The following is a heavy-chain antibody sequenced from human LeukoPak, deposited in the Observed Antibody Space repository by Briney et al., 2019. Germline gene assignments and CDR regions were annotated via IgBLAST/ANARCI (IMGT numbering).Heavy chain of an antibody. CDR1: GGSISSYY. CDR3: ARRWGDSSSFSGWYFDL. Sequence: ETLSLTCTVSGGSISSYYWSWIRQPPGKGLEWIGYIYYSGSTNYNPSLKSRVTISVDTSKNQFSLKLSSVTAADTAVYYCARRWGDSSSFSGWYFDLRGRGTLVTVSS. D-gene: IGHD6-13*01. V-gene: IGHV4-59*08. J-gene: IGHJ2*01. CDR2: IYYSGST.